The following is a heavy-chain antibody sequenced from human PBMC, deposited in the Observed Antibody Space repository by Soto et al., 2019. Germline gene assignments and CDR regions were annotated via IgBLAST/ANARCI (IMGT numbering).Heavy chain of an antibody. Sequence: QDRLVQSGAEVKKPGASVTVSCKASGYSFTNYGITWVRQAPGQGLEWMGWISGFNGNTHYAQKLQGRVTMTTDASTSTASMELRSLRSDDTAVYYCARDRGVAPPVAGNTHYYYYMDVWGKGTTVTVSS. CDR1: GYSFTNYG. CDR3: ARDRGVAPPVAGNTHYYYYMDV. D-gene: IGHD6-19*01. J-gene: IGHJ6*03. CDR2: ISGFNGNT. V-gene: IGHV1-18*01.